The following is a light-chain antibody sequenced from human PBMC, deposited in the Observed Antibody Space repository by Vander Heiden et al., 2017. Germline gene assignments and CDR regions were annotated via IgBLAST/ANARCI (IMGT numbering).Light chain of an antibody. CDR1: QDISNY. J-gene: IGKJ4*01. CDR2: DAS. CDR3: QHLGT. Sequence: DIQMTQSPSSLSASVGDRVTITCQASQDISNYLNWDQQKPGKAPKLLIYDASNLETGVPSRFSGSGSGTDFTFTISSLQPEDIATYDGQHLGTFGGGTKVEIK. V-gene: IGKV1-33*01.